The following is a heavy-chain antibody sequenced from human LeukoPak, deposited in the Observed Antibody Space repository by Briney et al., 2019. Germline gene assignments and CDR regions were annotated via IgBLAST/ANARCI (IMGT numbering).Heavy chain of an antibody. Sequence: GESLKISCKASGYSFTNYWIAWVRQMPGKGLEWMGIIYPDDSDTKYSPSFQGQVTISADKSISTAYLQWSSLKASDTAMYYCARRAAMVGDAFDIWGQGTMVTVSS. CDR3: ARRAAMVGDAFDI. CDR2: IYPDDSDT. D-gene: IGHD5-18*01. V-gene: IGHV5-51*01. J-gene: IGHJ3*02. CDR1: GYSFTNYW.